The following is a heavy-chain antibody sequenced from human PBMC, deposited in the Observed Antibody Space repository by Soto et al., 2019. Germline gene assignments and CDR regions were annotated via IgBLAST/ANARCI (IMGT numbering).Heavy chain of an antibody. J-gene: IGHJ4*02. V-gene: IGHV3-7*01. CDR1: GFTFSNYW. CDR3: ARAGGWIYADY. D-gene: IGHD6-19*01. Sequence: EVQLVESGGGLVQPGGSLRLSCAASGFTFSNYWMSWVRQAPGKGLEWVANIKQDGSEKYYVDSVKGRFTISRDNAKNSLYLQMNSLRAEDTAVYYWARAGGWIYADYWGQGTLVTVSS. CDR2: IKQDGSEK.